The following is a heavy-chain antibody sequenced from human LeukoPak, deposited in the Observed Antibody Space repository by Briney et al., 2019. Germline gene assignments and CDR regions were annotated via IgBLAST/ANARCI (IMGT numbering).Heavy chain of an antibody. Sequence: SGGSLRLSCAASGLTFSSYAMSWVRQAPGKGLEWVSAISGSGGSTYYADSVKGRFTISRDNSKNTLYLQMNSLRAEDTALYFRAKGGRPREGVLRYFDLAAPSNWFGPWGQGTLVTVSS. CDR1: GLTFSSYA. CDR3: AKGGRPREGVLRYFDLAAPSNWFGP. CDR2: ISGSGGST. J-gene: IGHJ5*02. V-gene: IGHV3-23*01. D-gene: IGHD3-9*01.